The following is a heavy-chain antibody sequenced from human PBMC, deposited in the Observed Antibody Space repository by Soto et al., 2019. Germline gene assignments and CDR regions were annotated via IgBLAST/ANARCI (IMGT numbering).Heavy chain of an antibody. CDR1: GGSISSSSYY. CDR2: IYYSGST. CDR3: ARSSVVVVAATIWEGVGYWFDP. Sequence: QLQLQESGPGLVKPSETLSLTCTVSGGSISSSSYYWGWIRQPPGKGLEWIGSIYYSGSTYYNPSLKSRVTISVDTSKNQFSLKLSSVTAADTAVYYCARSSVVVVAATIWEGVGYWFDPWGQGTLVTVSS. J-gene: IGHJ5*02. D-gene: IGHD2-15*01. V-gene: IGHV4-39*01.